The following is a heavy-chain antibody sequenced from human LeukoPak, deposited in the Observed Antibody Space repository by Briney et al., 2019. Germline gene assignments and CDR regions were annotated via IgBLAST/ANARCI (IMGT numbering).Heavy chain of an antibody. V-gene: IGHV3-23*01. D-gene: IGHD2-15*01. CDR1: GLSFSSYA. J-gene: IGHJ4*02. CDR3: AKAPVTSCRGAFCYPFDY. Sequence: GGSLRLSCATSGLSFSSYAMSWVRQAPGKGLEWVSAMSSSDDGRYYAASVRGRFTISRDTSRSTLYLQMSSLRAEDAAVYYCAKAPVTSCRGAFCYPFDYWGQGTLVTVSS. CDR2: MSSSDDGR.